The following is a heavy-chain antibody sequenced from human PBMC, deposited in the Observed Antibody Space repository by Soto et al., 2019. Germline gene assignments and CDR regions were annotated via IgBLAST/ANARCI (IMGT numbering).Heavy chain of an antibody. CDR3: AKTSGYDYVWGSSGLGP. Sequence: QVQLVESGGGVVQPGSSLRLSCAPSVFTFSSFGMHWVRQAPGKGLEWVAVISYDGSNKYYADSVKVRFTISRDNSKNTLYLQMNSLRAEDTAVYYCAKTSGYDYVWGSSGLGPWGQGTLVTVSS. D-gene: IGHD3-16*01. CDR2: ISYDGSNK. CDR1: VFTFSSFG. V-gene: IGHV3-30*18. J-gene: IGHJ5*02.